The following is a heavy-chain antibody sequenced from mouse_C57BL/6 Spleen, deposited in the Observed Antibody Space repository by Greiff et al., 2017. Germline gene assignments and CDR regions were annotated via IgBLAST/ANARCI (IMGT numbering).Heavy chain of an antibody. J-gene: IGHJ1*03. D-gene: IGHD1-1*01. CDR2: ISSGSSTI. Sequence: EVQLVESGGGLVKPGGSLKLSCAASGFTFSDYGMHWVRQAPEKGLEWVAYISSGSSTIYYADTVKGRFTISRDNAKNTLFLQMTSLMSEDTAMYYCARDGYWYFDVWGTGTTVTVSS. CDR1: GFTFSDYG. V-gene: IGHV5-17*01. CDR3: ARDGYWYFDV.